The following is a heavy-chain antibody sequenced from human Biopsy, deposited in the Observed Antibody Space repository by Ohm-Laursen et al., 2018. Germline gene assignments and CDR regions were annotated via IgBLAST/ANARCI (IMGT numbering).Heavy chain of an antibody. D-gene: IGHD2-2*02. CDR2: IYYSGSI. V-gene: IGHV4-59*08. J-gene: IGHJ6*02. CDR3: ASMPAAIHEPNYSYYGMHV. Sequence: GTLSLTCPVSGGSVNSYSWSWIRQPPGKGLEWIGYIYYSGSINYNPSLKSRVTISLDTSKNQFSLKLSSVTAADTAVYYCASMPAAIHEPNYSYYGMHVWGQGTTVTVSS. CDR1: GGSVNSYS.